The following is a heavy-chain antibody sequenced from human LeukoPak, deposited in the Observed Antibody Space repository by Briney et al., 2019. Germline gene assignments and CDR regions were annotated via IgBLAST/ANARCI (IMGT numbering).Heavy chain of an antibody. D-gene: IGHD3-16*01. Sequence: GASVKVSCKASGGTFSSYAISWVRQAPGQGLEWMGGIIPIFGTANYAQKFQGRVTITADESTSTAYMELSSLRSEDTAVYYCARDGGAMARYFYYYYMDVWGKGTTVTVSS. CDR3: ARDGGAMARYFYYYYMDV. J-gene: IGHJ6*03. CDR2: IIPIFGTA. V-gene: IGHV1-69*13. CDR1: GGTFSSYA.